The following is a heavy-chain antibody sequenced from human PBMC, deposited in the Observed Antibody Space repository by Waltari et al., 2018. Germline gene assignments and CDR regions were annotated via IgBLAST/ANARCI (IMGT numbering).Heavy chain of an antibody. Sequence: EVQLVESGGGLVKPGGSLRLSCAASGFTFSSYSMNWVRQAPGQGLEWVSSISSSSSYIYYADSVKGRFTISRDNAKNSLYLQMNSLRAEDTAVYYCARDQYIVVVPAATHYYYYMDVWGKGTTVTVSS. CDR1: GFTFSSYS. CDR3: ARDQYIVVVPAATHYYYYMDV. D-gene: IGHD2-2*01. J-gene: IGHJ6*03. CDR2: ISSSSSYI. V-gene: IGHV3-21*01.